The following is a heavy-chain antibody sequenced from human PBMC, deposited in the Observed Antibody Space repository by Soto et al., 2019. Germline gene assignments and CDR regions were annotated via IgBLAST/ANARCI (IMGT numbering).Heavy chain of an antibody. J-gene: IGHJ6*02. V-gene: IGHV3-30*18. CDR1: GFTFSSYG. Sequence: QVQLVESGGGVVQPGRSLRLSCAASGFTFSSYGMHWVCQAPGKGLEWVAVISYDGSNKYYADSVKGRFTISRDNSKNTLYLQMNSLRAEDTAVYYCAKDLGPYSYGYYYYYGMDVWGQGTTVTVSS. D-gene: IGHD5-18*01. CDR2: ISYDGSNK. CDR3: AKDLGPYSYGYYYYYGMDV.